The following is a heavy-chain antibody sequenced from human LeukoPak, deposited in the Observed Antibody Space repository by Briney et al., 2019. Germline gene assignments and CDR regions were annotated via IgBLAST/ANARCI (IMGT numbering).Heavy chain of an antibody. V-gene: IGHV3-33*01. CDR3: ARDPIAAAGNDAFDI. D-gene: IGHD6-13*01. J-gene: IGHJ3*02. CDR2: IWYDGSNK. Sequence: PGGSLRLSCAASGFTFSSYGMHWVRQAPGKGLEWVAVIWYDGSNKYYADSVKGRFTISRDNSKNTLYLQMNSLRAEDTAVYYCARDPIAAAGNDAFDIWGQGKMVTVSS. CDR1: GFTFSSYG.